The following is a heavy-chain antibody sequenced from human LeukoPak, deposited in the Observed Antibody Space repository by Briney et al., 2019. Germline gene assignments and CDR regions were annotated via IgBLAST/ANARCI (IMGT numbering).Heavy chain of an antibody. Sequence: SETLSLTCTVSGDSVSNGNYYWSWLWQPPGKALEWIGYIYYTGKTYYNPSLEGRVTILVDTSRNHFSVKLSSVTAADTAVYYCARSQNYYGSGDYWSQGTLVTVSS. CDR2: IYYTGKT. D-gene: IGHD3-10*01. CDR3: ARSQNYYGSGDY. CDR1: GDSVSNGNYY. J-gene: IGHJ4*02. V-gene: IGHV4-61*03.